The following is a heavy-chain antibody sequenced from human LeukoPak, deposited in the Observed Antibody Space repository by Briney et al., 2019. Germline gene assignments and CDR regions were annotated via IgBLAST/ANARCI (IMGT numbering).Heavy chain of an antibody. Sequence: PGGSLRLSCAASGFTFSSYAMSWVRQAPGKGLEWVSAISGSGGSTYYADSVKGRFTISRDNSKNTLYLQMNSLRAEDTAVYYCAKNRRRYDFWSGYRDYYYGMDVWGQGTTVTVS. CDR1: GFTFSSYA. V-gene: IGHV3-23*01. CDR3: AKNRRRYDFWSGYRDYYYGMDV. J-gene: IGHJ6*02. D-gene: IGHD3-3*01. CDR2: ISGSGGST.